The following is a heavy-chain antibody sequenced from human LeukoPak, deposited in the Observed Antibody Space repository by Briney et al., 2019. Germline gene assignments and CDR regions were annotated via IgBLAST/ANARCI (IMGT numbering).Heavy chain of an antibody. Sequence: SETLSLTCTVSGGSVSSGSYYWSWIRQPPGKGLEWIGYIYYSGSTNYNPSLKSRVAISVDTSKNQFSLKLSSVTAADTAVYYCARGLDYYDSSGYYYDYWGQGTLVTVSS. CDR2: IYYSGST. J-gene: IGHJ4*02. CDR1: GGSVSSGSYY. D-gene: IGHD3-22*01. CDR3: ARGLDYYDSSGYYYDY. V-gene: IGHV4-61*01.